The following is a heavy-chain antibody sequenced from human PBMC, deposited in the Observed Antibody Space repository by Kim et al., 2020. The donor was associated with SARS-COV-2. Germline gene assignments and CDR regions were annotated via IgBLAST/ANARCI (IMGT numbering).Heavy chain of an antibody. CDR3: ARESGLLWFGELLRYYYYYGMDV. D-gene: IGHD3-10*01. CDR1: GDSVSSNSAA. J-gene: IGHJ6*02. V-gene: IGHV6-1*01. Sequence: SQTLSLTCAISGDSVSSNSAAWNWIRQSPSRGLEWLGRTYYRSKWYNDYAVSVKSRITINPDTSKNQFSLQLNSVTPEDTAVYYCARESGLLWFGELLRYYYYYGMDVWGQGTTVTVSS. CDR2: TYYRSKWYN.